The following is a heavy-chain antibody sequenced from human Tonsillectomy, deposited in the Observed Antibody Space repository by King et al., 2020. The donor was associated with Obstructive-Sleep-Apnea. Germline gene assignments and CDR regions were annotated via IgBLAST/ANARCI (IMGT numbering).Heavy chain of an antibody. D-gene: IGHD3-16*01. CDR1: GGSISSNNW. V-gene: IGHV4-4*02. CDR2: IFHSGST. J-gene: IGHJ4*02. CDR3: ARGGGYFFDY. Sequence: QLQESGPGLVKPSVTLSLTCAVSGGSISSNNWWNWVRQPPGKGLEWIGEIFHSGSTNYNPSLKSRVTLSIDKSKNHFSLMLSSVTAADTAVYYCARGGGYFFDYWGQGALFTVSS.